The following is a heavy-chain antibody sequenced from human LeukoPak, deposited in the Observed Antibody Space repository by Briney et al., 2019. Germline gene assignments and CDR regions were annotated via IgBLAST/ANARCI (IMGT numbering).Heavy chain of an antibody. CDR3: ARGVSHWSHGSGFNN. J-gene: IGHJ5*02. CDR1: GFTFSNYW. CDR2: IKQDGSEK. Sequence: GGSLRLSCAASGFTFSNYWLTWVRQAPGQGLEWVANIKQDGSEKHYVDSVKGRFTISRDNAKNSLYLQMNSLRAEDTAVYYCARGVSHWSHGSGFNNWGQGTLVTVSS. D-gene: IGHD3-10*01. V-gene: IGHV3-7*01.